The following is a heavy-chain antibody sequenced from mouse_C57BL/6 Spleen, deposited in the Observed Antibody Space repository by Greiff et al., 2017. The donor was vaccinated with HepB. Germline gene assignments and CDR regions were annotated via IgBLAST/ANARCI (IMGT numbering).Heavy chain of an antibody. CDR3: ARGVYDGAMDY. J-gene: IGHJ4*01. V-gene: IGHV1-64*01. Sequence: QVQLKQPGAELVKPGASVKLSCKASGYTFTSYWMHWVKQRPGQGLEWIGMIHPNSGSTNYNEKFKSKATLTVDKSSSTAYMQLSSLTSEDSAVYYCARGVYDGAMDYWGQGTSVTVSS. CDR2: IHPNSGST. CDR1: GYTFTSYW. D-gene: IGHD2-12*01.